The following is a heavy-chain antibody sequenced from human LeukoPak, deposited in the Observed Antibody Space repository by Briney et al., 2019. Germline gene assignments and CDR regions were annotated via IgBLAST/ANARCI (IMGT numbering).Heavy chain of an antibody. CDR3: ARGAPYCSVGSCYSGGYFDY. J-gene: IGHJ4*02. V-gene: IGHV3-64*01. CDR1: GFTFSFFA. CDR2: ISGNGGTT. D-gene: IGHD2-15*01. Sequence: GGSLRLSCAASGFTFSFFAMHWVRQAPGKGLEYVSAISGNGGTTFYANSVKGRFTISRDNSKNTLYLQMGSLRAEDMAVYYCARGAPYCSVGSCYSGGYFDYWGQGTLVTVSS.